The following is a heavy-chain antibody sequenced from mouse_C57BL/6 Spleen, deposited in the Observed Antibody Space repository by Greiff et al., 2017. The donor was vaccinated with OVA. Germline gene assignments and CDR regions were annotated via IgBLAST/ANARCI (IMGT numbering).Heavy chain of an antibody. CDR1: GFNIKDDY. CDR3: TTTTGFAY. V-gene: IGHV14-4*01. Sequence: VQLKQSGAELVRPGASVKLSCTASGFNIKDDYMHWVKQRPEQGLEWIGWIDPENGDTEYASKFQGKATITADTSSNTAYLQLSSLTSEDTAVYYGTTTTGFAYWGQGTLVTVSA. J-gene: IGHJ3*01. CDR2: IDPENGDT.